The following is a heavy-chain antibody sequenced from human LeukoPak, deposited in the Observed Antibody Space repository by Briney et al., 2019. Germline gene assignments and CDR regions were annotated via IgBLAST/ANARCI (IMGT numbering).Heavy chain of an antibody. J-gene: IGHJ4*02. D-gene: IGHD5-12*01. CDR1: GLAISSNY. CDR3: ARERGDRDYERFDY. Sequence: PGGSLRLSCAASGLAISSNYMIWVRLAPGEGLEWVAVIYSGGNTDYADSVKGRFTVSIDSSKNTLYLQMESLRVEDTAVYFCARERGDRDYERFDYWGQGTLLTVSS. V-gene: IGHV3-66*01. CDR2: IYSGGNT.